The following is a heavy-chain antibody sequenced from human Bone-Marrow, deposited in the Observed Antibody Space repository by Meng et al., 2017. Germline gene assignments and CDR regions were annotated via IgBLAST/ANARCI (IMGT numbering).Heavy chain of an antibody. V-gene: IGHV4-59*01. CDR2: IYYSGST. CDR1: GGSISSYY. J-gene: IGHJ4*02. CDR3: ARESFEWAQSDY. D-gene: IGHD3-3*01. Sequence: SETLSLTCTVSGGSISSYYWSWIRQPPGKGLEWIGYIYYSGSTNYNPSLKSRVTISVDTSKNQFSLKLSSVTAADTAVYYCARESFEWAQSDYWGQGTLVTVSS.